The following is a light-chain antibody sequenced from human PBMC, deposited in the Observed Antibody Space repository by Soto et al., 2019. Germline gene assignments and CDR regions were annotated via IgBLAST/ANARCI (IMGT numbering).Light chain of an antibody. V-gene: IGKV3-20*01. CDR2: GTS. Sequence: EIVLTQSPGTLSLSPGETATLSCRASQRVGNAYLGWYQQKPGQAPRLLLYGTSGRATGIPDRFIGGGSGTDFTLTITRLAPEDFAVYYCHQYAVSRTTFGQGTKVELK. J-gene: IGKJ1*01. CDR1: QRVGNAY. CDR3: HQYAVSRTT.